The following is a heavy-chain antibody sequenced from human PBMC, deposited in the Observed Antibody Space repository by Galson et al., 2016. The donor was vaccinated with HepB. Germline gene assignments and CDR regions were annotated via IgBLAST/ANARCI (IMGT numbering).Heavy chain of an antibody. J-gene: IGHJ6*03. CDR3: AREIYYGSGSYMDV. CDR2: IYYSGST. Sequence: TLSLTCTVSGGSFNSGGYYWSWIRQHPGKGLEWIGYIYYSGSTYYNPSLKSRVTISVDTSKNQFSLKLSSVTAADTAVYYCAREIYYGSGSYMDVWGQGTTGTVSS. D-gene: IGHD3-10*01. CDR1: GGSFNSGGYY. V-gene: IGHV4-31*03.